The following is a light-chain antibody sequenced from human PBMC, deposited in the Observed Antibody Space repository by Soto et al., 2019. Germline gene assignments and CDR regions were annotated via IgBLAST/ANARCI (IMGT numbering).Light chain of an antibody. J-gene: IGLJ3*02. CDR1: SSNIGAGYD. CDR3: QSYDTSLSAWV. Sequence: QSVVTQPPSVSGAPGQRVTVSCIGSSSNIGAGYDVHWYQQLPGRAPKVLIYGNSIRPSGVSDRFSGSKSATSASLAITGLQAEDEADYYCQSYDTSLSAWVFGGGTKVTVL. CDR2: GNS. V-gene: IGLV1-40*01.